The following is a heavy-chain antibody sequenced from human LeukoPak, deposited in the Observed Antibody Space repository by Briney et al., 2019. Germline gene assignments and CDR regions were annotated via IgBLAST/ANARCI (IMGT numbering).Heavy chain of an antibody. CDR1: GGSVSSGSYY. J-gene: IGHJ4*02. D-gene: IGHD4-11*01. V-gene: IGHV4-61*01. CDR2: IYYSGST. Sequence: SETLSLTCTVSGGSVSSGSYYWSWIRQPPGKGLEWIGYIYYSGSTNYNPSIKSRVTISVDTSKNQFSLKLSSVTAADTAVYYCARDPMTTVGYWGQGTLVTVSS. CDR3: ARDPMTTVGY.